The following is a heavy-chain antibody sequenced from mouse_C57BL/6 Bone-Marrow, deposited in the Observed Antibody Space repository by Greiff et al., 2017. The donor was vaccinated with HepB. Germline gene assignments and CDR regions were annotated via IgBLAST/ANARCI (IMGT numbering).Heavy chain of an antibody. Sequence: VQLQQSGAELARPGDSVKMSCKASGYTFTSYTMHWVKQRPGQGLEWIGYINPSSGYTKYNQKFKDKATLTADKSSSTAYMQLSSLTSEDSAVYYCAFYDYDYFDYWGQGTTLTVSS. J-gene: IGHJ2*01. CDR1: GYTFTSYT. V-gene: IGHV1-4*01. D-gene: IGHD2-4*01. CDR3: AFYDYDYFDY. CDR2: INPSSGYT.